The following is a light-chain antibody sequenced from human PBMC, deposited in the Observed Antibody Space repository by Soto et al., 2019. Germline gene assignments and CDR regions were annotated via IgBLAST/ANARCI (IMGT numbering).Light chain of an antibody. Sequence: SSELTQPPSVSVAPGQTANIACGGNNIGSKSVQWYQQKAGQAPVLVVYDDSDRPSGIPERFSGSNSGNTATLTISRAEAGDEADYYCQVWDNNSDHLVFGGGTKVTVL. J-gene: IGLJ2*01. CDR3: QVWDNNSDHLV. V-gene: IGLV3-21*02. CDR2: DDS. CDR1: NIGSKS.